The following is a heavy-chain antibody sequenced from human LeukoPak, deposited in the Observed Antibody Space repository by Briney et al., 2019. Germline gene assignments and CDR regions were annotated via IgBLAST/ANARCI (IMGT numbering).Heavy chain of an antibody. CDR1: GCTFSSYW. CDR2: IKQDGSEK. CDR3: ARIDDFWGGYLPFDY. Sequence: SGGSLRLSCAASGCTFSSYWMSWVRQAPGKGLEWVANIKQDGSEKYYVDSVKGRFTISRDNAKNSLYLQMNSLRAEDTAVYYCARIDDFWGGYLPFDYWGQGTLVTVSS. J-gene: IGHJ4*02. V-gene: IGHV3-7*01. D-gene: IGHD3-3*01.